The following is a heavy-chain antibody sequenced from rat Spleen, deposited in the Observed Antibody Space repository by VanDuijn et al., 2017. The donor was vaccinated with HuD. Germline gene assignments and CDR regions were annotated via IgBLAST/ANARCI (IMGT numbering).Heavy chain of an antibody. CDR3: ARHPPSFGVRGFDY. J-gene: IGHJ2*01. CDR1: GFSLISNT. Sequence: QVQLKESGPGLVQPSQTLSLTCTVSGFSLISNTVHWVRQPPGKSLVWMGTIWAGRGTNYNSAVQSRLSISRDTSKSQVFLKMNSLQAEDTGTYHCARHPPSFGVRGFDYWGQGVMVTVSS. D-gene: IGHD4-3*01. CDR2: IWAGRGT. V-gene: IGHV2-72*01.